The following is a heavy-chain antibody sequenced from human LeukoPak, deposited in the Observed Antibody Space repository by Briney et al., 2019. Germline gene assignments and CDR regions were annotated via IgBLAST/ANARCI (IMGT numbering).Heavy chain of an antibody. CDR3: ARGEIAVAGVLEY. V-gene: IGHV4-59*01. D-gene: IGHD6-19*01. J-gene: IGHJ4*02. CDR2: IYYSGTT. Sequence: SETLSLTCIVSGGSIRSYYWSWIRQPPGKGLEWIGYIYYSGTTNYNPSLTSRVTMSVDTSKNQFSLKLSSVTAADTAIYYCARGEIAVAGVLEYWGQGTLVTVSS. CDR1: GGSIRSYY.